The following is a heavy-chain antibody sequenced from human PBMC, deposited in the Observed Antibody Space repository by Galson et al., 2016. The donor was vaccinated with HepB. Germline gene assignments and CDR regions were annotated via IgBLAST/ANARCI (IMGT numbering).Heavy chain of an antibody. D-gene: IGHD2-21*01. J-gene: IGHJ6*02. CDR3: ATTHITLRPGYNGMDV. CDR1: GGSVTSYY. CDR2: IHYSWHT. Sequence: SETLSLTCTVSGGSVTSYYWSWIRQPPGKGLEWIGFIHYSWHTNNNPSLKSRVTLSVDMSKNQLSLRLSSVTAADTAVYYCATTHITLRPGYNGMDVWGQGTTVTVS. V-gene: IGHV4-59*02.